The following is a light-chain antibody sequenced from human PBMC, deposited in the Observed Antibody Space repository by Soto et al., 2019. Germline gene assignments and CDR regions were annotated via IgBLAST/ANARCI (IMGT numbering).Light chain of an antibody. J-gene: IGLJ2*01. CDR1: SSDVGGYNY. CDR3: CSFTSSSAVV. Sequence: QSVLTQPASLSGSPGQSITISCTGTSSDVGGYNYVSWCQQHPVKAPKLIMYDVSNRPAGVSNRFSGSKSGHTASLTISGLQAEDEADYFCCSFTSSSAVVFGGGTQLTVL. CDR2: DVS. V-gene: IGLV2-14*01.